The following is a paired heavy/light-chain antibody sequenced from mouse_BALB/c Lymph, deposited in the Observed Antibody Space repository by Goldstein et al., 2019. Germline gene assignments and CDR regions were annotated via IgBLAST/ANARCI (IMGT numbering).Heavy chain of an antibody. CDR3: ASGGDYDDAMDY. CDR1: GYTFTSYW. J-gene: IGHJ4*01. D-gene: IGHD2-4*01. CDR2: INPSNGRT. V-gene: IGHV1S81*02. Sequence: QVQLQQPGAELVKPGASVKLSCKASGYTFTSYWMHWVKQRPGQGLEWIGEINPSNGRTNYNEKFKSKATLTVDKSSSTAYMQLSSLTSEDSAVYYCASGGDYDDAMDYWGQGTSVTVSS.
Light chain of an antibody. CDR3: QQGNTLPPT. V-gene: IGKV10-96*01. Sequence: DIQMTQTTSSLSASLGDRVTISCRASQDISNYLNWYQQKPDGTVKLLIYYTSRLHSGVPSRFSGSGSGTDYSLTISNLEQEDIATYFCQQGNTLPPTFGGGTKLEIK. CDR2: YTS. CDR1: QDISNY. J-gene: IGKJ1*01.